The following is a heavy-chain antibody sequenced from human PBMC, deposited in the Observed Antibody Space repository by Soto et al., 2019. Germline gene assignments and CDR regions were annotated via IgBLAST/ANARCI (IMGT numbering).Heavy chain of an antibody. CDR1: GYPFCTYA. V-gene: IGHV1-18*04. CDR2: ISTNSGNT. Sequence: ASVKVSCKASGYPFCTYAITWVRQAPGQGLEWVGWISTNSGNTYYAQNFQGRVTLTTDRSTKTAYMELVSLTSDDTAIYYCARTYHWNPEGFDHWGQAPLVTVSS. D-gene: IGHD1-1*01. J-gene: IGHJ4*02. CDR3: ARTYHWNPEGFDH.